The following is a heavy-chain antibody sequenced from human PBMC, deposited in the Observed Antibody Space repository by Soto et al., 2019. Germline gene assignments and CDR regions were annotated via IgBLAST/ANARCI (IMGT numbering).Heavy chain of an antibody. J-gene: IGHJ3*02. CDR2: ISNSGGSV. D-gene: IGHD4-17*01. V-gene: IGHV3-23*01. Sequence: EVQLLESGGGLVQPGGSLRLSCAASGFTFSSFAMSWVRQAPGKGLEWVSGISNSGGSVNYADSVKGRFTISRDNSKNTLSLEMNSLRAEDTALYYCAKVKWTYGSVSDIWGPGTMVTVS. CDR1: GFTFSSFA. CDR3: AKVKWTYGSVSDI.